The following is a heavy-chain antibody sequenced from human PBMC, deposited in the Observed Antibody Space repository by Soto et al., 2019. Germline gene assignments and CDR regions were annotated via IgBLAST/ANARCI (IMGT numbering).Heavy chain of an antibody. Sequence: GGPLRLSCPASGFTFSSYAMSWVRQAPGKGLEWVSAISGSGGSTYYADSVKGRFTISRDNSKNTLYLQMNSLRAEDTAVYYCAKEAVYDFWSDVVHWGQGTLVPVSS. J-gene: IGHJ4*02. V-gene: IGHV3-23*01. CDR2: ISGSGGST. CDR3: AKEAVYDFWSDVVH. CDR1: GFTFSSYA. D-gene: IGHD3-3*01.